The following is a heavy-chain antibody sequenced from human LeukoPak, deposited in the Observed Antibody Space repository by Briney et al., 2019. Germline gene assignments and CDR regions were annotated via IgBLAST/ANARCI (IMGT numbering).Heavy chain of an antibody. CDR3: ARHASPPEFDY. Sequence: PSETLSLTCTVSGGSISSYYWSWIRQPPGKGLEWIGYIYYSGSTNYNPSLKSRVTISVDTSKNQLSLKLSSVTAADTAVYYCARHASPPEFDYWGQGTLVTVSS. CDR1: GGSISSYY. V-gene: IGHV4-59*08. CDR2: IYYSGST. J-gene: IGHJ4*02.